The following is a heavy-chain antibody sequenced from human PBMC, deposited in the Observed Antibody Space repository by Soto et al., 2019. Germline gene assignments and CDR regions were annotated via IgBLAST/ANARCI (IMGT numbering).Heavy chain of an antibody. CDR1: GFTFSSYA. Sequence: EVQLLESGGGLVQPGGSLRLSCAASGFTFSSYAMSWVRQAPGKGLEWVSAISGSGGSTYYADSVKGRFTISRDNSKNTLYLQRTSLRAEDTAVYYCAKPHSSGWWGPPDWFDPWGQGTLVTVSS. V-gene: IGHV3-23*01. J-gene: IGHJ5*02. CDR3: AKPHSSGWWGPPDWFDP. CDR2: ISGSGGST. D-gene: IGHD6-19*01.